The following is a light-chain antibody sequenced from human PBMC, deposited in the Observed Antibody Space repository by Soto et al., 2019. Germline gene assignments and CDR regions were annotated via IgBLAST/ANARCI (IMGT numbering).Light chain of an antibody. CDR2: EVS. Sequence: QSVLTQPPSASGSPGQSVTISCTGTSSDVGSYNFVSWYQQHPGKAPKLMMYEVSKRPSGVPDRFSGSKSGNTASLTVSGLQAEDEADYYCNSYAGSNIVVFGGGTQLTVL. CDR3: NSYAGSNIVV. V-gene: IGLV2-8*01. J-gene: IGLJ2*01. CDR1: SSDVGSYNF.